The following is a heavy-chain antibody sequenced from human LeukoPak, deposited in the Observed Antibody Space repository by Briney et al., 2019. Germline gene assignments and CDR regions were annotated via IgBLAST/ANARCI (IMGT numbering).Heavy chain of an antibody. Sequence: SQTLSLTCTVSGGSISSGGYYWSWIRQHPGKGLEWIGYIYYSGSTYYNPSLKSRVIISVDTSKNQFSLKLSSVTAADTAVYYCARSTSSGSEDDAFDIWGQGTMVTVSS. CDR1: GGSISSGGYY. D-gene: IGHD3-22*01. V-gene: IGHV4-31*03. CDR3: ARSTSSGSEDDAFDI. J-gene: IGHJ3*02. CDR2: IYYSGST.